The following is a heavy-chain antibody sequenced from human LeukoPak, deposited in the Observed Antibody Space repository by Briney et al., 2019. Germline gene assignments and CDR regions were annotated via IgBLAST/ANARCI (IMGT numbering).Heavy chain of an antibody. V-gene: IGHV7-4-1*02. CDR2: IDTKTGNP. J-gene: IGHJ4*02. Sequence: PSVKLSCKASGYTFGSCAINWVPESPGHGLEYMGWIDTKTGNPTYAQSFTGRFVFSLDTSVSTAYLQISSLKGEDTGVYYCAIHPSDSSGYFSYWGQGALVTVSS. D-gene: IGHD3-22*01. CDR3: AIHPSDSSGYFSY. CDR1: GYTFGSCA.